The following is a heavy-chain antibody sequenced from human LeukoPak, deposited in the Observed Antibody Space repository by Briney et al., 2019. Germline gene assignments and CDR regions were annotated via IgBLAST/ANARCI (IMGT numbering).Heavy chain of an antibody. D-gene: IGHD6-13*01. J-gene: IGHJ4*02. CDR3: ARGKPAAGDY. CDR2: ISSSSSYI. Sequence: GGSLRLSCAASGFTFSSYSMNWVRQAPGKGLEWVSSISSSSSYIYYADSVKGRFTISRDNAKNSLYLRMNSLRAEDTAVYYCARGKPAAGDYWGQGTLVTVSS. V-gene: IGHV3-21*01. CDR1: GFTFSSYS.